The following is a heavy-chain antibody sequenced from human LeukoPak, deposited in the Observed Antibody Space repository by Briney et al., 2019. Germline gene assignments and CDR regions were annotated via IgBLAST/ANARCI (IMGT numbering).Heavy chain of an antibody. CDR3: ARDHMSGAAQDIDY. CDR1: GFTFSSYG. J-gene: IGHJ4*02. CDR2: IWYDGSNK. Sequence: GGSLRLSCAASGFTFSSYGMHWVRQAPGKGLEWVAVIWYDGSNKYYADSVKGRFTISRDISKNTLYLQMNSLRAEDTAVYYCARDHMSGAAQDIDYWGQGILVTVSS. D-gene: IGHD6-6*01. V-gene: IGHV3-33*01.